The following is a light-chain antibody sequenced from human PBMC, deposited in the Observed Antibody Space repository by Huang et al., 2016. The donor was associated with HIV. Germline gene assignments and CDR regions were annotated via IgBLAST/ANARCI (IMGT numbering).Light chain of an antibody. CDR1: QAVLKNSNKKNY. Sequence: DIEMTQSPDSLTVSLGARAIINCKSSQAVLKNSNKKNYLAWYQQRPGQPPKVLIYWASSRECGVPDRFSGSGSGTDFNLTISSLQPEDLAVYYCQQYYSPPYTFGQGTRLEI. V-gene: IGKV4-1*01. CDR3: QQYYSPPYT. CDR2: WAS. J-gene: IGKJ2*01.